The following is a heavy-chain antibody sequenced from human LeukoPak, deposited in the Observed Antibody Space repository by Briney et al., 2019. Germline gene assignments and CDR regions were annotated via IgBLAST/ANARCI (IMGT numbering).Heavy chain of an antibody. J-gene: IGHJ3*02. V-gene: IGHV4-34*01. CDR3: AREYCSSTSCPDAFDI. Sequence: SETLSLTCAVYGGSFSDYYWSWIRQPPGKGLEWIGEINHYGSTNYNPSLKSPVTISVDTSKNQFSLTLSSVTAADTAVYYCAREYCSSTSCPDAFDIWGQGTMVTVSS. CDR1: GGSFSDYY. CDR2: INHYGST. D-gene: IGHD2-2*01.